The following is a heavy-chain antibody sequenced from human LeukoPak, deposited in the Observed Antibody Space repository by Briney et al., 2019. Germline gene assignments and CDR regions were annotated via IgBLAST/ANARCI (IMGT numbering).Heavy chain of an antibody. D-gene: IGHD1-14*01. V-gene: IGHV1-2*02. CDR3: ARDMTGGIWARATSFDH. CDR1: GHTFTGYY. J-gene: IGHJ4*02. Sequence: VASVKVSCKASGHTFTGYYMHWVRQAPGQGPEWMGWINPDSGGSEYGQKFQGRVTFTSDTSSTTIYMEVRSLKSDDTAVYYCARDMTGGIWARATSFDHWGQGTLVTVSS. CDR2: INPDSGGS.